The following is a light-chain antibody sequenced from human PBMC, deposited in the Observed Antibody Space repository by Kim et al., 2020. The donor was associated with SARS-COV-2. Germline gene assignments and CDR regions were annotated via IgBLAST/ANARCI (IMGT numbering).Light chain of an antibody. CDR3: LQHSTYPIT. V-gene: IGKV1-17*01. CDR1: HNSRND. CDR2: GAS. Sequence: ASGGDRVIITCRARHNSRNDLGWYQQNPGRAPKRLIYGASSLKSGVPSRFSGSGAGTEFTLTISSVQPEDFATYCCLQHSTYPITFGQGTRLEIK. J-gene: IGKJ5*01.